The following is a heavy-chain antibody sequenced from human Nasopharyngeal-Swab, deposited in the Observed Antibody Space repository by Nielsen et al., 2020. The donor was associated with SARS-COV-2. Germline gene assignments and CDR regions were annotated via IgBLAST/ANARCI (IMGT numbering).Heavy chain of an antibody. CDR3: ARAGDAYDFWSGYPDYYGMDV. J-gene: IGHJ6*02. V-gene: IGHV4-59*01. CDR1: GGSLSSYY. D-gene: IGHD3-3*01. CDR2: IYYSGST. Sequence: SETLSLTCTVSGGSLSSYYWSWNRQPPGKGLEWIGYIYYSGSTNYNPSLKSRAPISVATSKTQFSLKLSSVTAADTAVYYCARAGDAYDFWSGYPDYYGMDVWGQGTTVTVSS.